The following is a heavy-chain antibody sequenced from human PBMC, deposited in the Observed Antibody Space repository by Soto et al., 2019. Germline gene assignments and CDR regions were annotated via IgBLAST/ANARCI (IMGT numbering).Heavy chain of an antibody. Sequence: QVQLQESGPGLVKPSQTLSLICKVSGGSMSSGDYYWSWIRQPPGRGLEWIGNIYDSGSTYYRPSLKSRVTISVDTSRKQFSLKLRSVTAADTAVYYCARGSPGDYYHGLDVWGQGTTVTVSS. CDR1: GGSMSSGDYY. V-gene: IGHV4-30-4*01. CDR2: IYDSGST. J-gene: IGHJ6*02. CDR3: ARGSPGDYYHGLDV.